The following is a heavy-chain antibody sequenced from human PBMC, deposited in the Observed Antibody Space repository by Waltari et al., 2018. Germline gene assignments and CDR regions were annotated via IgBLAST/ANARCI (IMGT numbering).Heavy chain of an antibody. V-gene: IGHV1-69-2*01. D-gene: IGHD4-17*01. Sequence: EVQLVQSGAEVKKPGATVKISCKVSGYTFTDYYMHWVQQAPGKGLEWMGLVDPEEGETIYAENFQGRVTITADTSTDTAYMELSSLRSEDTAVYHCAILSTTVTTGGPNPGDFDPWGQGTLVTVSS. J-gene: IGHJ5*02. CDR3: AILSTTVTTGGPNPGDFDP. CDR1: GYTFTDYY. CDR2: VDPEEGET.